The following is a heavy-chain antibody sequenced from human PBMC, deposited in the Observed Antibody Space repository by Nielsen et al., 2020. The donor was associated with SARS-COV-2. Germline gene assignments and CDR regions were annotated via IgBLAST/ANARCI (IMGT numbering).Heavy chain of an antibody. CDR1: GFTFSSYA. Sequence: GESLKISCAASGFTFSSYAMHWVRQAPGKGLEWVAVISYDGSNKYYADSVKGRFTISRDNSKNTLYLQMNSLRAEDTAVYYCARAGRFSMVRGVSQGMDVWGQGTTVTVSS. CDR3: ARAGRFSMVRGVSQGMDV. D-gene: IGHD3-10*01. J-gene: IGHJ6*02. V-gene: IGHV3-30-3*01. CDR2: ISYDGSNK.